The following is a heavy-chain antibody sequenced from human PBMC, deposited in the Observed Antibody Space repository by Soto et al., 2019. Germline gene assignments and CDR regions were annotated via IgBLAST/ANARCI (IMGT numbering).Heavy chain of an antibody. CDR1: GASIHNYY. Sequence: LSLTCTVSGASIHNYYWSWIRQPPGEGLEWIGYIYYTGSANYNPSLKSRVTMSVDTSKNQFSLRLSSVTAADTAVYYCARDYGITPRPGRLGFDYWGQGILVTVSS. CDR3: ARDYGITPRPGRLGFDY. CDR2: IYYTGSA. J-gene: IGHJ4*02. D-gene: IGHD6-6*01. V-gene: IGHV4-59*01.